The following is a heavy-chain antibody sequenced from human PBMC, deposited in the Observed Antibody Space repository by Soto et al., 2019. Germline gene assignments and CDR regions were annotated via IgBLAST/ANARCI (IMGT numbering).Heavy chain of an antibody. Sequence: QVQLVQSGAEVKKPGASVKVSCKASGYTFTSYDINWVRQATGQGLEWMGWMNPNSGNTGYAQKFQGRVTMTRNTSISTAYMELSSLRSEDTAVYYYARANRYCTNGVCSYYFDYWGQGTLVTVSS. CDR1: GYTFTSYD. V-gene: IGHV1-8*01. CDR2: MNPNSGNT. D-gene: IGHD2-8*01. CDR3: ARANRYCTNGVCSYYFDY. J-gene: IGHJ4*02.